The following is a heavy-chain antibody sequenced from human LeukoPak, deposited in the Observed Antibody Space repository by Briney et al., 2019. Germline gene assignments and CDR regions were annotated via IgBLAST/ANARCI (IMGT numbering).Heavy chain of an antibody. J-gene: IGHJ6*02. D-gene: IGHD3-3*01. CDR1: GYTFTIYG. CDR3: ARVRFLEWFATLLSQYGMDV. CDR2: ISAYNGNT. V-gene: IGHV1-18*01. Sequence: GASVTVSCTASGYTFTIYGIRWVRQAPGQGLEWLGWISAYNGNTNYAQKLQGRVTMTTDTSTSTAYMELRSLRSDDTAVYYCARVRFLEWFATLLSQYGMDVWGQGTTVTVSS.